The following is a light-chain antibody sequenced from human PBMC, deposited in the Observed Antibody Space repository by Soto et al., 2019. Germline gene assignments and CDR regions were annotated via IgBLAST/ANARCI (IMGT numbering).Light chain of an antibody. CDR2: GAS. V-gene: IGKV1-39*01. CDR3: QQTYTSPLT. Sequence: DIQMTHSPSSLSASVGDRVTITCRASQSISKYLNWYQHKPGEAPKLLIYGASTLQRGVPSRFSGGGSGTDFTLTISSLQPEDFATYYRQQTYTSPLTFGGGTTVE. J-gene: IGKJ4*01. CDR1: QSISKY.